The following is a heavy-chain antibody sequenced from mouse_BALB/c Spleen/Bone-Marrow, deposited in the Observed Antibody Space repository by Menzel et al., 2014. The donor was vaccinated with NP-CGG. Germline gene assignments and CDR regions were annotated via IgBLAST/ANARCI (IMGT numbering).Heavy chain of an antibody. CDR2: INPSSGYT. CDR3: ARSGNYDGFSY. D-gene: IGHD1-1*01. J-gene: IGHJ2*01. CDR1: GYTFTSYW. V-gene: IGHV1-7*01. Sequence: VQLQQSGAELAKFGASVKMSCKASGYTFTSYWMHWVKQRPGQGLEWIGYINPSSGYTEYNQKFKDKATLTANKASSTAYMQLSSLTSEDSAVYYCARSGNYDGFSYWGQGTTLTVSS.